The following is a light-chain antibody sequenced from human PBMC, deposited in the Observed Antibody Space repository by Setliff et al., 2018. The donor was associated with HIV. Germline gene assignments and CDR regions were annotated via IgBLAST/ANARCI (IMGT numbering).Light chain of an antibody. CDR3: QSHDISLSGLRV. V-gene: IGLV1-40*01. CDR2: GDT. Sequence: QSVLTQPPSVSGAPGQRVTISCSGSSSNLGAGYDVHWYQQLPGTAPKLLIYGDTHRPSGVPDRFSGSKSGTSASLAITGLQAEDEADYYCQSHDISLSGLRVFGTGTKVTVL. J-gene: IGLJ1*01. CDR1: SSNLGAGYD.